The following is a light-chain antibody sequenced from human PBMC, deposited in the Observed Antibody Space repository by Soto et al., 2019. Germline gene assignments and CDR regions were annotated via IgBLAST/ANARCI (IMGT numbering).Light chain of an antibody. V-gene: IGLV1-47*01. J-gene: IGLJ3*02. CDR2: RSN. CDR1: SSNIGSNY. Sequence: QPVLPQPPSASGTPGQRVSISCSGSSSNIGSNYVYWYQQLPGTAPKLLIYRSNQRPSGVPDRFSGSKSGTSASLAISGLRSEDEADYYCVAWDDSFSGWVFGGGTKLTVL. CDR3: VAWDDSFSGWV.